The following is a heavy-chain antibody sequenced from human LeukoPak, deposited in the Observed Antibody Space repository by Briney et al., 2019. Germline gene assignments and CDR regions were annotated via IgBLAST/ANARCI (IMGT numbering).Heavy chain of an antibody. CDR3: AKGPVPFDP. CDR2: ISYDGSNK. Sequence: PGRSLRLSCAASGFTFSSYGMPWVRQAPGQGLEWVAVISYDGSNKYYADSVKGRFTISRDNSKNTLYLQMNSLRAEDTAVYYCAKGPVPFDPWGQGTLVTVSS. CDR1: GFTFSSYG. V-gene: IGHV3-30*18. J-gene: IGHJ5*02.